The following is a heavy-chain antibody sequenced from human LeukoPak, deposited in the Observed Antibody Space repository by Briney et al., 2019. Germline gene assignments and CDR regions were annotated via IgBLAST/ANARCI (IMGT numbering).Heavy chain of an antibody. CDR2: IRSKGYGRTT. J-gene: IGHJ4*02. D-gene: IGHD3-22*01. V-gene: IGHV3-49*04. Sequence: GGSLRLSCTASGFTFGDYTMSWVRLAPGKGLEWVGFIRSKGYGRTTEYAASVQGRFTISIDDSKNIASLQMNSLKSEDTAVYFCARDLPYYYDSSGPDYWGQGTLVTVSS. CDR1: GFTFGDYT. CDR3: ARDLPYYYDSSGPDY.